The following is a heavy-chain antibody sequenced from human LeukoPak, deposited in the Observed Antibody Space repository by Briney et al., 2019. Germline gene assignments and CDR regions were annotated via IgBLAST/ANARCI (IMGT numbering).Heavy chain of an antibody. CDR3: TTRRQDGW. J-gene: IGHJ4*02. CDR1: GFTFSDAW. D-gene: IGHD2-15*01. Sequence: PGGSLRLSCVGSGFTFSDAWISWVRQAPGKGLEWVGRIKSKIDGGTIDYAAPVKGRFTISRDDSRNTLYLQMNSLKTEDTAVYYCTTRRQDGWWGQGTLVTVS. V-gene: IGHV3-15*01. CDR2: IKSKIDGGTI.